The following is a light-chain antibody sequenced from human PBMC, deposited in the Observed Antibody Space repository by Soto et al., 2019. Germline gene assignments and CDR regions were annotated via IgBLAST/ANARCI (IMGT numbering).Light chain of an antibody. J-gene: IGKJ4*01. V-gene: IGKV3-15*01. CDR3: QKYNGARLS. CDR1: QSVSSN. CDR2: GAS. Sequence: EMVYTQGRATLSVYPGERATLSCRASQSVSSNLAWYQQKPGQAPRLLIYGASTRATGIPARFSGSGSGTEFTLTISSLQPEDVAAYYCQKYNGARLSFGGGTRLDIK.